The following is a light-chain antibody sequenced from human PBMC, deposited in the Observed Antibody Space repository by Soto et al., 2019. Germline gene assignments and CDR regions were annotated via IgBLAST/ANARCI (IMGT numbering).Light chain of an antibody. CDR2: HAS. CDR1: QSISNW. J-gene: IGKJ1*01. CDR3: QQYNSYSEA. V-gene: IGKV1-5*01. Sequence: DIQMTQSPSTLSATVGDRVTVTCRASQSISNWLAWYQQKPGKAPKLLIYHASSVESGVPSRFSGSGSGTEFTLTINSLQPDDFATYYCQQYNSYSEAFGQGTKVDIK.